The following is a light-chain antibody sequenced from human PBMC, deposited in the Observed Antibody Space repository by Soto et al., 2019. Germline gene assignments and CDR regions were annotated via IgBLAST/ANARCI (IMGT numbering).Light chain of an antibody. J-gene: IGKJ1*01. V-gene: IGKV4-1*01. CDR3: QQYCSAPWT. Sequence: DIVMTQSPGSLAVSLGERATINCKSSQSVLYSPNNKNYLAWYQQKPGQPPKLLIYWASTRESGVPDRFSGSGSGTNFTLTISSLQAEDVAVYYCQQYCSAPWTFGQGTRVEIK. CDR2: WAS. CDR1: QSVLYSPNNKNY.